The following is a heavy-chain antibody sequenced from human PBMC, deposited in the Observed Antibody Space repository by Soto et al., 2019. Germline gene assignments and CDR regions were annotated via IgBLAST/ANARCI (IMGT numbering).Heavy chain of an antibody. V-gene: IGHV4-34*01. Sequence: QVQLQQWGAGLLKPSETLSLTCAVYGGSFSGYYWSWIRQPPGKGLEWIGEINHSGSTNYNPSLKSRVTISVDTSKNQFSLKLSSVTAADTAVYYCARGRRWLQLSPGGYFYLWGRGTLVTVSS. CDR3: ARGRRWLQLSPGGYFYL. J-gene: IGHJ2*01. CDR1: GGSFSGYY. CDR2: INHSGST. D-gene: IGHD5-12*01.